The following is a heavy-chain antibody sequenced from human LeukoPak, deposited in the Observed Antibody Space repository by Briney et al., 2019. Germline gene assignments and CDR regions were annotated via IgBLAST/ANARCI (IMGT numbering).Heavy chain of an antibody. CDR2: IFHTGST. CDR3: ARRRDGYNFGSFYFDY. J-gene: IGHJ4*02. V-gene: IGHV4-38-2*02. CDR1: GYSISDGNY. Sequence: SDTLSLTCTVSGYSISDGNYWGWIRQPPGKGLEWIGSIFHTGSTYDNPSLKSRVTTSVDTSKNQFSLSLNSVTAADTAVYYCARRRDGYNFGSFYFDYWGQGILVTVSS. D-gene: IGHD5-24*01.